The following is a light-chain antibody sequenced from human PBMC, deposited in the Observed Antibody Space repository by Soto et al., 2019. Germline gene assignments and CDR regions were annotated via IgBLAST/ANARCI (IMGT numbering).Light chain of an antibody. V-gene: IGKV1-5*03. CDR1: QTISSW. Sequence: DIQMTQSPSTLSGSVGDRVTITCRASQTISSWLAWYQQKPGKAPKLLIYKASTLKSGVPSRFSGSGSGTEFTLTISTLQTDDLATYYCQHYNSYSEAVGQGTKGEIK. CDR2: KAS. CDR3: QHYNSYSEA. J-gene: IGKJ1*01.